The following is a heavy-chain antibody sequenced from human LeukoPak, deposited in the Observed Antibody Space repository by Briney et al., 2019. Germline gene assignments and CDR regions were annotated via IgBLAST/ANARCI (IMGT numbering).Heavy chain of an antibody. CDR2: IYYSGST. V-gene: IGHV4-39*07. J-gene: IGHJ4*02. D-gene: IGHD6-13*01. CDR3: ARGIAAAGSTDY. Sequence: PSETLSLTCTVSGGSISSSSYYWGWIRQPPGKGLEWIGSIYYSGSTYYNPSLKSRVTISVDTSKNQFSLKLGSVTAADTAVYYCARGIAAAGSTDYWGQGTLVTVSS. CDR1: GGSISSSSYY.